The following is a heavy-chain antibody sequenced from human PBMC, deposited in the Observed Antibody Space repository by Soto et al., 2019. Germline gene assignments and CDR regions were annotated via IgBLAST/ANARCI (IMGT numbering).Heavy chain of an antibody. J-gene: IGHJ6*02. CDR1: GFTFDDYT. D-gene: IGHD3-3*02. CDR2: ISWDGGST. CDR3: AGGISSTLDAYYYYGMDV. Sequence: GGSLRLSCAASGFTFDDYTMHWVRQAPGKGLEWVSLISWDGGSTYYADSVKGRFTISRDNSKNSLYLQMNSLRTEDTALYYCAGGISSTLDAYYYYGMDVWGQGTTVTVS. V-gene: IGHV3-43*01.